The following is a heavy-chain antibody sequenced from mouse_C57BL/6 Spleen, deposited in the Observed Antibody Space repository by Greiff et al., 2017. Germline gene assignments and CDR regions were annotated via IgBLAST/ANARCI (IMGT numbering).Heavy chain of an antibody. CDR1: GYTFTSYW. J-gene: IGHJ4*01. D-gene: IGHD1-2*01. Sequence: VQLQQPGAELVMPGASVKLSCKASGYTFTSYWMHWVKQRPGQGLEWIGEIDPSDSYTNYNQKFKGKSTLTVDKSSSTAYMQLSSLTSEDSAVYYCARRGITEPYAMDYWGQGTSVTVSS. CDR2: IDPSDSYT. CDR3: ARRGITEPYAMDY. V-gene: IGHV1-69*01.